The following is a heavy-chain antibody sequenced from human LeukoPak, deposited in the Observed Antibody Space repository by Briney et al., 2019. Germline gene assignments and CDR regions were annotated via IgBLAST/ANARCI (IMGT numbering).Heavy chain of an antibody. Sequence: PSETLSLTCTVSGGSISSYYWSWIRQPPGKGLEWIGYIYCSGSTNYNPSLKSRVTISVDTSKNQFSLKLSSVTAADTAVYYCARDTVVVPAAIPAFYYYGMDVWGQGTTVTVSS. D-gene: IGHD2-2*02. J-gene: IGHJ6*02. V-gene: IGHV4-59*12. CDR2: IYCSGST. CDR3: ARDTVVVPAAIPAFYYYGMDV. CDR1: GGSISSYY.